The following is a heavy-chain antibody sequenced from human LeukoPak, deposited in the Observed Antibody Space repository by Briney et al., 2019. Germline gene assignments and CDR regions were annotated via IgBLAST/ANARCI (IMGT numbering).Heavy chain of an antibody. CDR3: ARCTRDYSSSHYYYYMDV. CDR1: GYTFTSYG. CDR2: ISAYNGNT. D-gene: IGHD4-17*01. Sequence: GASVKVSCKASGYTFTSYGISWVRQAPGQGLEWMGWISAYNGNTNHAQKLQGRVTMTTDTSTSTAYMELRSLRSDDTAVYYCARCTRDYSSSHYYYYMDVWGKGTTVTVSS. J-gene: IGHJ6*03. V-gene: IGHV1-18*01.